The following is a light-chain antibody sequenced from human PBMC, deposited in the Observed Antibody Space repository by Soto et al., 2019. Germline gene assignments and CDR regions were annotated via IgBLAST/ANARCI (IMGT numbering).Light chain of an antibody. J-gene: IGLJ1*01. CDR1: SSDVGGYNY. CDR3: CSYAGSPRYV. CDR2: DVS. Sequence: QSALTQPRSVSGSPGQSVTISCTGTSSDVGGYNYVSWYQQHPGKAPKVMIYDVSERPSGVPDRFSGSKSGNTASLTISGLQAEDEADYCCSYAGSPRYVFGTGTKLNVL. V-gene: IGLV2-11*01.